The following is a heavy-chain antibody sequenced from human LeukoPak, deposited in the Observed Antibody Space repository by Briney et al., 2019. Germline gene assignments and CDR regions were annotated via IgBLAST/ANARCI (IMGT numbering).Heavy chain of an antibody. J-gene: IGHJ4*02. V-gene: IGHV1-69*04. CDR1: GGTFSSYA. Sequence: SVKVSCKASGGTFSSYAISWVRQAPGQGLEWMGRIIPILGIANYAQKFQGRVTITADKSTSTAYMELSSLRSEDTAVYCCARGQETDRELLHFDYWGQGTLVTVSS. CDR3: ARGQETDRELLHFDY. CDR2: IIPILGIA. D-gene: IGHD1-26*01.